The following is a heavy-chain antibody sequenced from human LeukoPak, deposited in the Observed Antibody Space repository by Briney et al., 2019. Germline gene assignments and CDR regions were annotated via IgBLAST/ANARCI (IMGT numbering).Heavy chain of an antibody. CDR2: ISGSGGST. Sequence: SGGSLRLSCAASGFTFSFYAMTWVRQAPGKGLEWVSGISGSGGSTYYADSVKGRFSVSRDNSKYTLYLQMNSLRAEDTAVYYCAKSVFLRGSYSAFDIWGQGTMVTVSS. D-gene: IGHD1-26*01. J-gene: IGHJ3*02. CDR1: GFTFSFYA. V-gene: IGHV3-23*01. CDR3: AKSVFLRGSYSAFDI.